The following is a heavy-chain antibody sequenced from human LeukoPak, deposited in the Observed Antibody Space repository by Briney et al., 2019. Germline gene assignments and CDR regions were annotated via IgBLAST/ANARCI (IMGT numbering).Heavy chain of an antibody. V-gene: IGHV1-18*01. Sequence: ASVKVSCKASGYTFTSYGISWVRQAPGQGLEWMGWISAYNGNTNYAQKLQGRVTMTTDTSTSTAYMELRSLRSDDTAVYYCARDRDSNGHWAFDIWGQGTMVTVSS. CDR3: ARDRDSNGHWAFDI. D-gene: IGHD3-22*01. CDR1: GYTFTSYG. CDR2: ISAYNGNT. J-gene: IGHJ3*02.